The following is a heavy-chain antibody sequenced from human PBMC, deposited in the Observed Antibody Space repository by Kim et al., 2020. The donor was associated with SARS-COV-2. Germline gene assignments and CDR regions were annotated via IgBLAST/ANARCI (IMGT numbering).Heavy chain of an antibody. CDR3: GRGRGSGWVYFDD. CDR1: GFTFSSYE. D-gene: IGHD6-19*01. CDR2: ISSSGSTI. Sequence: GGSLRLSCAASGFTFSSYEMNWVRQAPGKGLEWVSYISSSGSTIYYADSVKGRFTISRDNAKNSLYLQMNSLRAEDTAVYYCGRGRGSGWVYFDDWGQGTLVTVSS. V-gene: IGHV3-48*03. J-gene: IGHJ4*02.